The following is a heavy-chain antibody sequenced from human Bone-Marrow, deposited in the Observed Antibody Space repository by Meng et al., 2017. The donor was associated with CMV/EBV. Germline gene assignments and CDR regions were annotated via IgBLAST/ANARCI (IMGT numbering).Heavy chain of an antibody. CDR3: ANRGDGYCSSTSCYRYYYYGMAF. Sequence: GESLKISCAASGFTFSSYSMNWVRQAPGKGLEWVSSISSCSSYIYYADSVKGRFTISRDNAKNSLYLQMNSLRAEDTAVYYCANRGDGYCSSTSCYRYYYYGMAFWGPGNTVHGAS. V-gene: IGHV3-21*01. CDR1: GFTFSSYS. J-gene: IGHJ6*01. D-gene: IGHD2-2*01. CDR2: ISSCSSYI.